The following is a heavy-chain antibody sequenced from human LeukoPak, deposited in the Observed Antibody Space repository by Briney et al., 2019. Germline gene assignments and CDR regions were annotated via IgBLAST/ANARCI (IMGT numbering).Heavy chain of an antibody. CDR1: GGSISSGDYY. CDR3: ARGGCSGGSCYSDY. J-gene: IGHJ4*02. Sequence: PSQTLPLTCTVSGGSISSGDYYWSWIRQPPGKGLEWIGYIYYSGSTYYNPSLKSRVTISVDTSKNQFSLKLSSVTAADTAVYYCARGGCSGGSCYSDYWGQGTLVTVSS. CDR2: IYYSGST. D-gene: IGHD2-15*01. V-gene: IGHV4-30-4*01.